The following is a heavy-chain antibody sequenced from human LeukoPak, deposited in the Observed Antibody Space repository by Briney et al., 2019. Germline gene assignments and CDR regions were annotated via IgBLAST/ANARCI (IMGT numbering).Heavy chain of an antibody. CDR2: IYTSGST. V-gene: IGHV4-61*02. J-gene: IGHJ3*02. Sequence: SQTLSLTCTVSGGSISSGDYYWSWIRQPAGKGLEWIGRIYTSGSTNYNPSLKSRVTISVDTSKNQFSLKLSSVTAADTAVYYCARAQEGPDAFDIWGQGTMVTVSS. CDR3: ARAQEGPDAFDI. CDR1: GGSISSGDYY.